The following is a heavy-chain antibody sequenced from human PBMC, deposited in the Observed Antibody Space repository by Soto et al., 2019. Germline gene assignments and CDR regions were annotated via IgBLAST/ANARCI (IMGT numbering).Heavy chain of an antibody. CDR1: GGSISSSSYY. J-gene: IGHJ6*03. V-gene: IGHV4-39*01. CDR3: ARPKLERGYYYMDV. D-gene: IGHD1-1*01. Sequence: ASETLSLTCTVSGGSISSSSYYWGWVRPPPGKGLEWIGSIYYSGSTYYNPSLKSRVTISVDTSKNQFSLKLSSVTAADTAVYYCARPKLERGYYYMDVWGKGTTVTVSS. CDR2: IYYSGST.